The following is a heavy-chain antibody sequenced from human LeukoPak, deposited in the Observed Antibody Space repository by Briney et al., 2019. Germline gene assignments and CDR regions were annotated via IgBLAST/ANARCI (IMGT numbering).Heavy chain of an antibody. J-gene: IGHJ6*03. CDR1: GYTFTNYG. D-gene: IGHD4-23*01. CDR3: ARADYGGTGGYYYYYMDV. CDR2: ISTYNGNT. Sequence: ASVKVSCKASGYTFTNYGISWVRQAPGQGLEWMGWISTYNGNTKYAQKLQGRVTMTTDTSTSTAYMALRSLRSDDTAVYYCARADYGGTGGYYYYYMDVWGKGTTVTVSS. V-gene: IGHV1-18*01.